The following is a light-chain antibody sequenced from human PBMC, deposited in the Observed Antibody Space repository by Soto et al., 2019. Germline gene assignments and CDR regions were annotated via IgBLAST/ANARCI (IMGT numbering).Light chain of an antibody. CDR1: QSVNNY. CDR3: QQRHNWPLT. Sequence: ETGLTQSPATLSLSPGERATLSCRASQSVNNYLAWYQQKPGQAPRLLIYDTSIRAAGTPARFSGSGSRTDFTLTISSLEPEDFAVYYCQQRHNWPLTFGGGTKVEIK. V-gene: IGKV3-11*01. J-gene: IGKJ4*01. CDR2: DTS.